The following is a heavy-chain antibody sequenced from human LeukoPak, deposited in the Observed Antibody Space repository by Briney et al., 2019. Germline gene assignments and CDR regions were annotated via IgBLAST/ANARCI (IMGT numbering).Heavy chain of an antibody. V-gene: IGHV3-48*03. D-gene: IGHD2-15*01. J-gene: IGHJ4*02. Sequence: PGGSLRLSCAASGFTFNSHEMHWVRQAPGKGLEWVSYITSSGGITYYADSVKGRFTISRDNAKSTVFLQMNSLRAEDTAVYYCARADIFDYWGQGTLVTVSS. CDR2: ITSSGGIT. CDR1: GFTFNSHE. CDR3: ARADIFDY.